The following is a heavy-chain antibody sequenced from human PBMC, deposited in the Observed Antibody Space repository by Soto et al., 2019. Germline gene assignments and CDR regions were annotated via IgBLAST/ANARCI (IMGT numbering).Heavy chain of an antibody. Sequence: EVLLLESGGGLVQPGGALRLSCAASGFTFNTFAMTWVRQAPGKGLEWVSALSGSGSLSYYADSVKGRFTSSRDNSKNTMYLQMNNLRVDATAVYFCARDRGGALDSWGQGTLVTVSS. D-gene: IGHD2-15*01. CDR1: GFTFNTFA. CDR2: LSGSGSLS. V-gene: IGHV3-23*01. CDR3: ARDRGGALDS. J-gene: IGHJ4*02.